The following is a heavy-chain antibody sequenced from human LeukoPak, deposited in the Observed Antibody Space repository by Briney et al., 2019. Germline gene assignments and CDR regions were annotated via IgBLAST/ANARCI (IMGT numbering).Heavy chain of an antibody. Sequence: GGSLRLSCAASGFTFSSYWMSWVRQAPGKGLEWVANIKQDGSEKYYVDSVKGRFTISRDNAKNSLYLQMNSLRAEDTAVYYCARDPSNFDWLLYSYFDYWGQGTLVTVSS. V-gene: IGHV3-7*01. CDR2: IKQDGSEK. D-gene: IGHD3-9*01. CDR1: GFTFSSYW. CDR3: ARDPSNFDWLLYSYFDY. J-gene: IGHJ4*02.